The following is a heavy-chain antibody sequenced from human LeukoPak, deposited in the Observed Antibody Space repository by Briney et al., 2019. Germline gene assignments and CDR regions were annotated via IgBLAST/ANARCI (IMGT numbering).Heavy chain of an antibody. Sequence: ASVTVSCTLSEYSLSDLSIHWVREAPGEGLEWMGGFDSENNKMVYSQKFQGRVTMTEDTSADTAYMELTSLRSEDTAVYFCATDRVYRSSGRSWGFFDYWGQGTLVIVSS. CDR1: EYSLSDLS. J-gene: IGHJ4*02. V-gene: IGHV1-24*01. CDR3: ATDRVYRSSGRSWGFFDY. CDR2: FDSENNKM. D-gene: IGHD6-19*01.